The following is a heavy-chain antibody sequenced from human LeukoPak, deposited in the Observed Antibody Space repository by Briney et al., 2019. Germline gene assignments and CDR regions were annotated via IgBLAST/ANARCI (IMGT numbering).Heavy chain of an antibody. CDR1: GVPFSGYH. J-gene: IGHJ6*02. V-gene: IGHV4-34*01. CDR3: ARHPHCSSTSCYRYYYYGMGV. Sequence: PSETLSLTCAVYGVPFSGYHWSWIRQPPGKGLEWIGEINHSGSTNHHPSLKSRVTISVDTSKNQFSLKLSSVTAADTAVYYCARHPHCSSTSCYRYYYYGMGVWGQGTTVTVSS. CDR2: INHSGST. D-gene: IGHD2-2*01.